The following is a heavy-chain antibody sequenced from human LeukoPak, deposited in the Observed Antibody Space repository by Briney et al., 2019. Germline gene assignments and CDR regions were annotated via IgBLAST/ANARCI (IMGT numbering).Heavy chain of an antibody. D-gene: IGHD2-2*01. V-gene: IGHV3-23*01. Sequence: GGSLRLSCAASGFTFSSYAMSWVRQAPGKGLEWVSAISGSGGSTYYADSVKGRFTISRDNSKNTLYLQMNSLRAEDTAVYYCAKDSLHVGGLLSDYWGQGTLVTVSS. J-gene: IGHJ4*02. CDR2: ISGSGGST. CDR3: AKDSLHVGGLLSDY. CDR1: GFTFSSYA.